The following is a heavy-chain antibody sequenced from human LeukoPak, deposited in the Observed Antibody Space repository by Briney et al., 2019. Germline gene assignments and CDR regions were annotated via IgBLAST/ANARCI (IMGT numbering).Heavy chain of an antibody. CDR1: GGSFSNYY. J-gene: IGHJ1*01. V-gene: IGHV4-34*01. D-gene: IGHD3-10*01. CDR3: ARGFYRNYYGSRSYYKSEYFQH. Sequence: SETLSLTCAVYGGSFSNYYWSWIRQPPGKGLEWIGEINHSGSTNYNPSLKSRVTISVDTSKNQFSLKLSSVTAADTAVYYCARGFYRNYYGSRSYYKSEYFQHWGQGTLVTVSS. CDR2: INHSGST.